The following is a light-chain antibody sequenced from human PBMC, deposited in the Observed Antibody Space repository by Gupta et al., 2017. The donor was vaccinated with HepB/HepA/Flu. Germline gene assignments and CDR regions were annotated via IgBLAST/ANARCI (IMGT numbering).Light chain of an antibody. CDR3: SSYTSSTTPQYV. V-gene: IGLV2-14*03. Sequence: QSALTQPASVSGSPGQSITVSCTGTSSDVGAYNYVSWYQQHPGKAPKLMMYDVNNRPSGISKRFSGSKSGNTASLTISGLQADDEADYYCSSYTSSTTPQYVFGPGTKVNVL. J-gene: IGLJ1*01. CDR1: SSDVGAYNY. CDR2: DVN.